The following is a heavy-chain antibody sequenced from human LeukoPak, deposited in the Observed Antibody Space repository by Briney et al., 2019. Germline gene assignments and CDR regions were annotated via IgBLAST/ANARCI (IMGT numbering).Heavy chain of an antibody. CDR3: ARLYDILTGAVDY. CDR2: ISSSSSYI. J-gene: IGHJ4*02. D-gene: IGHD3-9*01. CDR1: GFSISDYY. V-gene: IGHV3-21*01. Sequence: GGSLRLSCAASGFSISDYYMTWVRQAPGKGLEWVSSISSSSSYIYYADSVKGRFTISRDNAKNSLYLQMSSLRAEDTATYYCARLYDILTGAVDYWGQGTLVTVSS.